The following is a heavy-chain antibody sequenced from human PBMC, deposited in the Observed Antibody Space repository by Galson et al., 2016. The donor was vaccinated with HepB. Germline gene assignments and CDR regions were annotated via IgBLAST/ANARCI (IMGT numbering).Heavy chain of an antibody. Sequence: SVKVSCKASGYTFTSYDINWVRQAPGQGLEWMGWISAYNGNTNYAQKLQGRVTMTTDTSTSTAYMELRSLRSDDTAVYYCAGWFGEPSFDYWGQGTLVTVSS. CDR2: ISAYNGNT. D-gene: IGHD3-10*01. CDR3: AGWFGEPSFDY. CDR1: GYTFTSYD. V-gene: IGHV1-18*01. J-gene: IGHJ4*02.